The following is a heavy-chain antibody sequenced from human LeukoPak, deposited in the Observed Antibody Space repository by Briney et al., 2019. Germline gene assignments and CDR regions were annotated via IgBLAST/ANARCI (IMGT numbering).Heavy chain of an antibody. Sequence: ASVKVSCKASGYTFTGYYMHWVRQAPGQGLEWMGWINPNSGNTGYAQKFQGRVTMTRNTSISTAYMELSSLRSEDTAVYYCARVRKYSGYVPLDYWGQGTLVTVSS. V-gene: IGHV1-8*02. CDR1: GYTFTGYY. CDR2: INPNSGNT. D-gene: IGHD5-12*01. J-gene: IGHJ4*02. CDR3: ARVRKYSGYVPLDY.